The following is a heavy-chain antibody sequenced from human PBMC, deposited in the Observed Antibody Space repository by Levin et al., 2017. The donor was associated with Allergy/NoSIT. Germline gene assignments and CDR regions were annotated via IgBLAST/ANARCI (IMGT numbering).Heavy chain of an antibody. D-gene: IGHD5-12*01. CDR3: ARDRGGVATISRHFDY. CDR1: GFTFSSYG. J-gene: IGHJ4*02. V-gene: IGHV3-33*01. Sequence: LSLTCAASGFTFSSYGMHWVRQAPGKGLEWVAVIWYDGSNKYYADSVKGRFTISRDNSKNTLYLQMNSLRAEDTAVYYCARDRGGVATISRHFDYWGQGTLVTVSS. CDR2: IWYDGSNK.